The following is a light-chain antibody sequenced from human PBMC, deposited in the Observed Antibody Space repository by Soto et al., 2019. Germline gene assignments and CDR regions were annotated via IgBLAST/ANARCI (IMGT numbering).Light chain of an antibody. Sequence: DIVMTQSPATLSVSPGERATLSCRASQRISSNLAWYQQKPGQAPRLLIYGASTRATGIPEKFSGSGSGAEFTLTISILQSEDFAVYYCQQYDNSPITVGQGTRLEIK. CDR1: QRISSN. CDR3: QQYDNSPIT. V-gene: IGKV3-15*01. J-gene: IGKJ5*01. CDR2: GAS.